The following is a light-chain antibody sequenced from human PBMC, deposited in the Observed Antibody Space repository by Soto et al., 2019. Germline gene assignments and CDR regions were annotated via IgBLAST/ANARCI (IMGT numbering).Light chain of an antibody. Sequence: QSVLTQPPSVSGAPGQRVTISCTGSSSNIGAVYDVHWYQQVPGTAPRLLISNNNNRPSGVPDRFSGYKSGTSASLDITGLRPDDEADYYCQSYDSSLSAVVFGGGTKLTVL. CDR3: QSYDSSLSAVV. CDR1: SSNIGAVYD. V-gene: IGLV1-40*01. CDR2: NNN. J-gene: IGLJ2*01.